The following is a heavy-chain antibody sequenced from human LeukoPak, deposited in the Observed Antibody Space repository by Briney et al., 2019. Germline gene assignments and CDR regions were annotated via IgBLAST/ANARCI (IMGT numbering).Heavy chain of an antibody. V-gene: IGHV3-21*01. CDR3: ARDRGSLHYGSYPGYSDH. CDR2: ISTGSSFI. D-gene: IGHD1-26*01. Sequence: PGGSLRLSCAASGFTFSSYVMNWVRQTPGKGLEWVSSISTGSSFIYYADSVKGRFTISRDNAKNSLYLQMNSLRAEDTAVYYCARDRGSLHYGSYPGYSDHWGQGTLVTVSS. J-gene: IGHJ4*02. CDR1: GFTFSSYV.